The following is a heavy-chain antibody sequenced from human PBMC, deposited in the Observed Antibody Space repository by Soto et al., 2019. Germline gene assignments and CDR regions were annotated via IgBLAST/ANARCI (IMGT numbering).Heavy chain of an antibody. Sequence: QVQLVQSGAEVKKPGASVKVSCRASGYSFTSYTMHWVRQAPGQRLEWMGWINAGNGNTKYSHKFRVRVTITMDTSASTAYMDLRSLTSEDTDVYFCASGIHPWGQEALDLWCKGTVVTVSS. CDR2: INAGNGNT. CDR3: ASGIHPWGQEALDL. CDR1: GYSFTSYT. D-gene: IGHD3-16*01. V-gene: IGHV1-3*01. J-gene: IGHJ3*01.